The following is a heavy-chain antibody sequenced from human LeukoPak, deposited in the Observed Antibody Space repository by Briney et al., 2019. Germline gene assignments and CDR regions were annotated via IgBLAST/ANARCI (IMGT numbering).Heavy chain of an antibody. J-gene: IGHJ6*02. CDR3: ARDSSSWGNYGMDV. D-gene: IGHD6-13*01. CDR2: INPNSGGT. Sequence: DSVKVSCKASGYTFTGYYMHWVRQAPGQGLEWMGWINPNSGGTNYAQKFQGRVTMTRDTSISTAYMELSRLRSDDTAVYYCARDSSSWGNYGMDVWGQGTTVTVSS. V-gene: IGHV1-2*02. CDR1: GYTFTGYY.